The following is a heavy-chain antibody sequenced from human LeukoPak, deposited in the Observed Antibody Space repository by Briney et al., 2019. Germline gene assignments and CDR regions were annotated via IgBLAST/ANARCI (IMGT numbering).Heavy chain of an antibody. CDR3: ATGRGYSYI. Sequence: SETLSLTCTVSGGSISSSSYYWGWIRQPPGKGLAWIGSIYYSGSTYYNPYLKSRVTISVDTSKNQFSLKLSSVTAADTAVYYCATGRGYSYIWGQGTLVTVSS. D-gene: IGHD5-18*01. V-gene: IGHV4-39*01. CDR2: IYYSGST. J-gene: IGHJ4*02. CDR1: GGSISSSSYY.